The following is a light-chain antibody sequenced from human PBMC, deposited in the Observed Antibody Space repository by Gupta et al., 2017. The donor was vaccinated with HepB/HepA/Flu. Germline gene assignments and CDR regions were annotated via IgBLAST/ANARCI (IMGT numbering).Light chain of an antibody. V-gene: IGLV2-14*01. CDR3: ISYTTSGTYV. Sequence: QSALTQPASLSGSPGQSITISSTATSSDVGGYNYASWYQQHPGKAPKLMVYDVSNRPSGVSNRFSGSKSGNTASLTISGLQAEDEADYYCISYTTSGTYVFGTGTKVTVL. J-gene: IGLJ1*01. CDR2: DVS. CDR1: SSDVGGYNY.